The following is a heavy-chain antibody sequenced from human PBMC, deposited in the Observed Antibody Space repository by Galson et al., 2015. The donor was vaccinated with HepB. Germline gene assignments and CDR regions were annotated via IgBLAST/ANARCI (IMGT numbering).Heavy chain of an antibody. V-gene: IGHV1-3*01. Sequence: SVKLSCKASGYTFTMYAMHWVRQAPGQRPEWIGWINVGNGNTKYSQKFQGRVTITRDTSARTAYMELGSLKSEETAVYYCARSGRFGIAAADHGLYWGQGTLVTVST. D-gene: IGHD6-13*01. CDR2: INVGNGNT. CDR1: GYTFTMYA. J-gene: IGHJ4*02. CDR3: ARSGRFGIAAADHGLY.